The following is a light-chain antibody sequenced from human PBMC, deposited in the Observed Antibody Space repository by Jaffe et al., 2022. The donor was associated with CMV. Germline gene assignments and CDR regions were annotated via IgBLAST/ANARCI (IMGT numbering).Light chain of an antibody. Sequence: ETVMTQSPAILSVSPGERAILSCRASQRIISNNVAWYQQKPGHVPRLLIYGASTRATGVPPRFSGSGSGTEFTLSISSLQSEDSAVYYCQQCNNWPKVTFGGGTKVEVK. CDR3: QQCNNWPKVT. V-gene: IGKV3-15*01. CDR2: GAS. CDR1: QRIISN. J-gene: IGKJ4*01.